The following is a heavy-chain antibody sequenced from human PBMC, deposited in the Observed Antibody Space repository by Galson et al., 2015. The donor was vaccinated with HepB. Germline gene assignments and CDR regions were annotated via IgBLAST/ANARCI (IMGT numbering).Heavy chain of an antibody. D-gene: IGHD1-7*01. CDR1: GFSFRSYW. Sequence: SLRLSCAASGFSFRSYWMSWVRQAPGKGLEWVADIKQDGSEEYYVDSVKGRFAIFRDNARNSLYLQMNSLRAEDTVVYFCARDTGVSRTDDWPFDLWGRGSQVTVSS. J-gene: IGHJ2*01. CDR3: ARDTGVSRTDDWPFDL. V-gene: IGHV3-7*01. CDR2: IKQDGSEE.